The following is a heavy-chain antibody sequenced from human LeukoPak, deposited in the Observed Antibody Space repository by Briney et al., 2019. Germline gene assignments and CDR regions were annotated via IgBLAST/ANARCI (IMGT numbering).Heavy chain of an antibody. CDR3: AGETYSSSWTYGMDV. V-gene: IGHV3-23*01. CDR2: ISGSGGST. CDR1: GFTFSSYA. D-gene: IGHD6-13*01. Sequence: GGSLRLSCAASGFTFSSYAMSWVRQAPGKGLEWVSAISGSGGSTYYADSEKGRFTISRDNSKNTLYLQMNSLRAEDTAVYYCAGETYSSSWTYGMDVWGQGTTVTVSS. J-gene: IGHJ6*02.